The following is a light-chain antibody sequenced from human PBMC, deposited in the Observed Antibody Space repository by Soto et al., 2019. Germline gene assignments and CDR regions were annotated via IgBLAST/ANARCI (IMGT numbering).Light chain of an antibody. CDR1: SSDVGGYNY. J-gene: IGLJ2*01. CDR2: EVS. V-gene: IGLV2-14*01. Sequence: QSALTQPDSVSGSPGQSITISCTGTSSDVGGYNYVSWYQQHPGKAPKLMIYEVSNRPSGVSNRFSGSKSGNTASLTISGLQAEDEADYYCSSYTSSSTQVVFGGGTKVTVL. CDR3: SSYTSSSTQVV.